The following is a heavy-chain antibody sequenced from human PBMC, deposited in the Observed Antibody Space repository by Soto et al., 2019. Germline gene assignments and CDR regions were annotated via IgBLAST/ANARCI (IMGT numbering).Heavy chain of an antibody. Sequence: QMQLVESGGGVVQPGRSLRLSCAASGFTFRSYGIHWVRQAPGKGLEWVAVIRFDGSKKYYVDSVKGRFAVSRDNSKNTLNLQMNSPRVEDTAVYYCARNRLVPYGYGMDVWGQGTTVTVSS. V-gene: IGHV3-33*01. CDR3: ARNRLVPYGYGMDV. CDR1: GFTFRSYG. CDR2: IRFDGSKK. D-gene: IGHD2-2*01. J-gene: IGHJ6*02.